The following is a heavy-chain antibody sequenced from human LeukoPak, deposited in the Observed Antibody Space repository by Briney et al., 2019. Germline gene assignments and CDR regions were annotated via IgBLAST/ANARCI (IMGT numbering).Heavy chain of an antibody. CDR1: GYTFTGYY. V-gene: IGHV1-2*02. J-gene: IGHJ4*02. CDR2: INPNSGGT. CDR3: ARGGGGSYTPFDY. Sequence: ASVKVSCKASGYTFTGYYMHWVRQAPGQGLEWMGWINPNSGGTNYAQKFQGRVTMTRDTSISTAYMELSRLRSDDTAVYYCARGGGGSYTPFDYWCQGTLVTVSS. D-gene: IGHD1-26*01.